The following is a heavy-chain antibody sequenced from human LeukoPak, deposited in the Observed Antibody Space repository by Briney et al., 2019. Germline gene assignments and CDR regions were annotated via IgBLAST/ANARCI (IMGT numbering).Heavy chain of an antibody. CDR2: INGDGSDT. J-gene: IGHJ3*02. V-gene: IGHV3-74*01. Sequence: GGSLRLSCAASGFTFSSYWMHWVRQAPGKGLVWVSGINGDGSDTIYADSVKGRFTISRDGAKKMLYLQMNSLRAEDTALYYCVTYDALDMWGQGTMVTVSS. CDR3: VTYDALDM. CDR1: GFTFSSYW.